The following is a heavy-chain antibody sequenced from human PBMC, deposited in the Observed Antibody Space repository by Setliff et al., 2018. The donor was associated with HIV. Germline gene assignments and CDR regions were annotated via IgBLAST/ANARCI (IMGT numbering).Heavy chain of an antibody. Sequence: PGESLKISCKGSGYSFTSYWIGWVRQMPGKGLEWMGIIYPGDSDTRYSPSFQGQVTISADKSISTAYLQWSSLRAEDMAVYYCPGASGYAGFFYFDYWGQGTLVTVS. J-gene: IGHJ4*02. CDR2: IYPGDSDT. D-gene: IGHD5-12*01. CDR1: GYSFTSYW. CDR3: PGASGYAGFFYFDY. V-gene: IGHV5-51*01.